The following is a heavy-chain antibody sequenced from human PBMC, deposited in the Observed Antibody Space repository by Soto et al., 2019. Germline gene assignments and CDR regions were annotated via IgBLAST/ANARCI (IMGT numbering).Heavy chain of an antibody. Sequence: QVQLVESGGGVVQPGRSLRLSCAASGFDFSTYGMHWVLQAPGKGPEWVAVIWYDGSNKYYADSVRGRFIISRDNSKSTLFLQLKSLRVEDTAVYYCARAVGPFDYWGQGTLVTVSS. CDR1: GFDFSTYG. J-gene: IGHJ4*02. CDR3: ARAVGPFDY. CDR2: IWYDGSNK. V-gene: IGHV3-33*01. D-gene: IGHD1-26*01.